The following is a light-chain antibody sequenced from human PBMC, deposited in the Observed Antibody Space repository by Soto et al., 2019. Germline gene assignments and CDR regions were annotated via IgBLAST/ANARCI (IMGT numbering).Light chain of an antibody. V-gene: IGKV3-15*01. Sequence: VMTQAPATLSVSPGERATLSCRASQTINNNVAWYQLKDGQVPRLVIYGASTRATDIPARFSGSGSGTEFTLTISSLQSEDFAEYHCQQYGSSPLITFGQGTRLEIK. J-gene: IGKJ5*01. CDR1: QTINNN. CDR2: GAS. CDR3: QQYGSSPLIT.